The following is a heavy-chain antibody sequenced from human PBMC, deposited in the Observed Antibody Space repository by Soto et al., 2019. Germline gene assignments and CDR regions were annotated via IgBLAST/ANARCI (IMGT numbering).Heavy chain of an antibody. J-gene: IGHJ4*02. D-gene: IGHD3-16*02. CDR2: ISAYNGNT. V-gene: IGHV1-18*01. CDR3: ARGPLRWGSYRYTPNFDY. Sequence: ASVKVSCEASGYTFTSYGISWVRQAPGQGLEWMGWISAYNGNTNYAQKLQGRVTMTTDTSTSTAYMELRSLRSDDTAVYYCARGPLRWGSYRYTPNFDYWGQGTLVTVSS. CDR1: GYTFTSYG.